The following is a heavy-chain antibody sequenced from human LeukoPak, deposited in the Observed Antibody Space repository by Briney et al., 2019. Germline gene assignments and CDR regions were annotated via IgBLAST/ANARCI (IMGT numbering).Heavy chain of an antibody. V-gene: IGHV4-61*02. CDR1: GYSISSSSYY. CDR2: IYTSGST. Sequence: SETLSLTCTVSGYSISSSSYYWSWIRQPAGKGLEWIGRIYTSGSTNYNPSLKSRVTMSVDTSKNQFSLKLSSVTAADTAVYYCARVSVGFGGNWFDPWGQGTLVTVSS. J-gene: IGHJ5*02. CDR3: ARVSVGFGGNWFDP. D-gene: IGHD5/OR15-5a*01.